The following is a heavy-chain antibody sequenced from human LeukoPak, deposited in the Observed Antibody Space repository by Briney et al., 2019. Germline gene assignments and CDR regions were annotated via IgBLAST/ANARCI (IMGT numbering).Heavy chain of an antibody. V-gene: IGHV1-2*02. D-gene: IGHD3-22*01. CDR1: GYTFTGYY. CDR3: ARSGSGYYYPPYDY. Sequence: ASVKVSCKASGYTFTGYYMHWVRQAPGQGLEWMGWINPNSGGTNYAQKFQGRVTMTRDTSISTAYMELSRLRSDDTAVYYCARSGSGYYYPPYDYWGQGTLVTVSS. CDR2: INPNSGGT. J-gene: IGHJ4*02.